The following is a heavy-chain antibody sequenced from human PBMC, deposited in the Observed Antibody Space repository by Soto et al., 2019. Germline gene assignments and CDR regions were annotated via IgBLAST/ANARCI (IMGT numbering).Heavy chain of an antibody. CDR3: ARMVRLVGATFYFDY. Sequence: QVTLKESGPVLVKPTEPLTLTCTVSGFSLSDSRMGVAWIRQPPVKSLDWLTHVFANDEKSYNLSLRSKLTISTDTSNSQVVLTLTNMDPVDTATYYCARMVRLVGATFYFDYWGQGTLVTVSS. CDR2: VFANDEK. CDR1: GFSLSDSRMG. D-gene: IGHD1-26*01. V-gene: IGHV2-26*01. J-gene: IGHJ4*02.